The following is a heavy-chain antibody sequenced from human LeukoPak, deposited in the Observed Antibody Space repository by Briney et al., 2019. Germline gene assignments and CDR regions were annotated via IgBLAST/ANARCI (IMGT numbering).Heavy chain of an antibody. CDR1: GYTFTTYD. V-gene: IGHV1-8*01. CDR3: ARVFCVHGVCYTGDWFDP. CDR2: MNPNSGNK. Sequence: ASVKVSCKASGYTFTTYDINWVRQAPGQGLEWMGWMNPNSGNKGYAQKFQGRVTMTRNTSISTAYMELSSLRSEDTAGYYCARVFCVHGVCYTGDWFDPSGQGTLVTVSS. D-gene: IGHD2-8*01. J-gene: IGHJ5*01.